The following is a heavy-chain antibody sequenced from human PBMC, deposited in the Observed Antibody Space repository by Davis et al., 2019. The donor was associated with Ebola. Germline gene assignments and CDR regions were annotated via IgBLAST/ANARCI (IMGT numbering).Heavy chain of an antibody. V-gene: IGHV4-39*01. CDR2: IYYSGST. Sequence: SETLSLTCTVSGGSISRSSYYWGWIRQPPGKGLEWIGSIYYSGSTYYNPSLKSRVTISVDTTKNQFSLKLSSVTAADTAVYYCARLKRDAFDIWGQGTMVTVSS. CDR3: ARLKRDAFDI. CDR1: GGSISRSSYY. J-gene: IGHJ3*02.